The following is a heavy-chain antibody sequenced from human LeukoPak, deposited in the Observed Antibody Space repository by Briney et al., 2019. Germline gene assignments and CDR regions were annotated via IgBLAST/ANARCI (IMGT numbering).Heavy chain of an antibody. V-gene: IGHV3-30*18. CDR2: ISYDGSNK. J-gene: IGHJ4*02. CDR1: GFTFSSYG. Sequence: GGSLRLSCAASGFTFSSYGMHWVRQAPGKGLEWVAVISYDGSNKYYADSVKGRFTISRDNSKNTLYLQMNSLRAEDTAVYYCAKDCSGGSCMDYWGQGTLVTVSS. CDR3: AKDCSGGSCMDY. D-gene: IGHD2-15*01.